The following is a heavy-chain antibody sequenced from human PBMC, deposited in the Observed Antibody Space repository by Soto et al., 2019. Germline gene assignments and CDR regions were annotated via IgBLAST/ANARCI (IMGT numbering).Heavy chain of an antibody. Sequence: SETLSLTCAVYGGSFSGYYWSWIRQPPGKGLEWIGEINHSGSTNYNPSLKSRVTISVDTSKNQFSLKLSSVTAADTAVYYCARDKRVESGYSYGYFDYWGQGTLVTVSS. V-gene: IGHV4-34*01. J-gene: IGHJ4*02. CDR2: INHSGST. CDR3: ARDKRVESGYSYGYFDY. D-gene: IGHD5-18*01. CDR1: GGSFSGYY.